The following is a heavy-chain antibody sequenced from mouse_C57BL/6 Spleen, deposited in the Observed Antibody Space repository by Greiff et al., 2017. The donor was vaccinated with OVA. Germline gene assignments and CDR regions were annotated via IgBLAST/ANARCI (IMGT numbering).Heavy chain of an antibody. V-gene: IGHV1-5*01. J-gene: IGHJ4*01. D-gene: IGHD4-1*02. CDR2: IYPGNSDT. CDR3: TRRSTGAYAMDY. Sequence: VQLQPSGTVLARPGASVKMSCKTSGYTFTSYWMHWVKQRPGQGLEWIGAIYPGNSDTSYNQKFKGKAKLTAVTSASTAYMELSSLTNEDSAVYYCTRRSTGAYAMDYWGQGTSVTVSS. CDR1: GYTFTSYW.